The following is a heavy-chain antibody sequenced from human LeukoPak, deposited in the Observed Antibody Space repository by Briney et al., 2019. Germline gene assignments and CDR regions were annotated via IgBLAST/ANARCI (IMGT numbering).Heavy chain of an antibody. CDR2: IFPGDSDT. CDR1: GDRFTSYW. Sequence: GESLKISCKGYGDRFTSYWVAWVRQMPGKGREWMVIIFPGDSDTRYSPSIQGQVTISVDRSISTAYLQWSSLKASDTAIYYCARRPLHSQNWLAPWGQGTLVTVSS. V-gene: IGHV5-51*01. J-gene: IGHJ5*02. CDR3: ARRPLHSQNWLAP.